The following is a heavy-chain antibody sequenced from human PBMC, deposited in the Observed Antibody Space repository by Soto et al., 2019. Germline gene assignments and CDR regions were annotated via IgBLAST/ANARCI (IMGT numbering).Heavy chain of an antibody. CDR2: ISYDGSNK. CDR1: GFTFSSYG. V-gene: IGHV3-30*18. D-gene: IGHD3-3*01. Sequence: PGGSLRLSCAASGFTFSSYGMHWVRQAPGKGLEWVAVISYDGSNKYYADSVKGRFTISRDNSKNTLYLQMNSLRAEDTAVYYCAKSDQSLNQYYDFWSGSYAGMDVWGQGTTVTVSS. J-gene: IGHJ6*02. CDR3: AKSDQSLNQYYDFWSGSYAGMDV.